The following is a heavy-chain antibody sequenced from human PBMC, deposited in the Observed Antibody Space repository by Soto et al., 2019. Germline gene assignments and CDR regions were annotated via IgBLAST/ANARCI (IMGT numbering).Heavy chain of an antibody. CDR2: INHSGST. D-gene: IGHD6-6*01. J-gene: IGHJ5*02. Sequence: SETLSLTCAVYGGSFSGYYWSWIRQPPGKGLEWIGEINHSGSTNYNPSLKSRVTISVDTSKNQFSLKLSSVTAADTAVYYCGRKREYSSSWDWFAPWGKGTRVTVPS. CDR1: GGSFSGYY. V-gene: IGHV4-34*01. CDR3: GRKREYSSSWDWFAP.